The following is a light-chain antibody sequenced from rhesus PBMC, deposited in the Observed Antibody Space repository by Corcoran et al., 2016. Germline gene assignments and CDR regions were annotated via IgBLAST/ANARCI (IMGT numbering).Light chain of an antibody. J-gene: IGKJ1*01. Sequence: DIQMSQSPSSLSASLGDKVIITCRVSQGISNALAWYQQKPGKSPKLLIYAASSLESGVPSRFSGHRSGTDFTLTISSLQPEDFATYYCQQGYSTPRTFGQGTKVEIK. CDR2: AAS. CDR1: QGISNA. CDR3: QQGYSTPRT. V-gene: IGKV1-33*02.